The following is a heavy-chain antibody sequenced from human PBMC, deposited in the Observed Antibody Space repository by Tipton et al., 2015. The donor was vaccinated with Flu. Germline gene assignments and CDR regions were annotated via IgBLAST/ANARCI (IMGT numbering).Heavy chain of an antibody. J-gene: IGHJ5*02. Sequence: SLRLSCAASGFTFSSYSMNWVRQVPGKGLEWVSSISSSSTYIYYADSVKGRFTISRDNAKNSLYLQMNSLRAEDTAVYYCARPRNDNPYSSSWYPGFDPWGQGTLVTVSS. CDR2: ISSSSTYI. CDR3: ARPRNDNPYSSSWYPGFDP. CDR1: GFTFSSYS. D-gene: IGHD6-13*01. V-gene: IGHV3-21*06.